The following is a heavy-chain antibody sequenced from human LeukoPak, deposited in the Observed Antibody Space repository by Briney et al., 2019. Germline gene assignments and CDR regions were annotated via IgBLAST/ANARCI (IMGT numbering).Heavy chain of an antibody. V-gene: IGHV3-23*01. CDR2: ISGSGGST. Sequence: GGSLRLSCAASGFTFSSYAMSWVRQAPGQGLEWVSAISGSGGSTYYSDSVKGRFTISRDNSKNTLYLQMNSLRAEDTAVYYCAKFIVVVPAAYHYWGQGTLVTVSS. J-gene: IGHJ4*02. CDR1: GFTFSSYA. CDR3: AKFIVVVPAAYHY. D-gene: IGHD2-2*01.